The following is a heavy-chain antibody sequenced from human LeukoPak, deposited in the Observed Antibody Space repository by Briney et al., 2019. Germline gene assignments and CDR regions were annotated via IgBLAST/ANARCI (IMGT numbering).Heavy chain of an antibody. J-gene: IGHJ6*02. CDR1: GGTFSSYA. CDR3: ARAAIGYCSGTSCRNYYYGMDV. CDR2: IIPILGIA. V-gene: IGHV1-69*04. D-gene: IGHD2-2*01. Sequence: ASVKVSCKASGGTFSSYAISWVRQAPGQGLEWMGRIIPILGIANYAQKFQGRVTITADKSTSTAYMELSSLRSEDTAVYYCARAAIGYCSGTSCRNYYYGMDVWGQGTTVTVSS.